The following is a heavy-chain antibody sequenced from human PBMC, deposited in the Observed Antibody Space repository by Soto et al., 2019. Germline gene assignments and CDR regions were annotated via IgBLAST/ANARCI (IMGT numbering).Heavy chain of an antibody. J-gene: IGHJ6*02. CDR2: MNPINGAA. D-gene: IGHD6-13*01. CDR3: GRGPSPRAPAGGTPYYYAMDV. CDR1: GYDFTAYD. Sequence: SVKVSCKASGYDFTAYDINWVRQASGQGLEWMGWMNPINGAAGSARRFQGRVSMTRNTATGTAYLELTSLRSDDTAVYYCGRGPSPRAPAGGTPYYYAMDVWGQGTTVTVSS. V-gene: IGHV1-8*02.